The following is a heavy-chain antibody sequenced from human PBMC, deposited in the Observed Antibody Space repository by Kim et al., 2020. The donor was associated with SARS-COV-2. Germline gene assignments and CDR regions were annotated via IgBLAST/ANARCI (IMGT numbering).Heavy chain of an antibody. D-gene: IGHD5-12*01. J-gene: IGHJ4*02. CDR2: IYDSGST. CDR1: GGSISSYY. CDR3: ARGGRDGYNFFDY. V-gene: IGHV4-59*01. Sequence: SETLSLTCTVSGGSISSYYWSWIRQPPGKGLEWIGYIYDSGSTNYNPSLKSRVTISVDTSKNQVSLKLSSVTAADTAVYYCARGGRDGYNFFDYWGQGTLVTVSS.